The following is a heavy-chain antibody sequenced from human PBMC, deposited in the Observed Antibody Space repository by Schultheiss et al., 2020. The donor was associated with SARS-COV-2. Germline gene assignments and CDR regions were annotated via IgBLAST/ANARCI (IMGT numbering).Heavy chain of an antibody. CDR1: GYTFTSYG. CDR2: IIPIFGTA. Sequence: KISCKASGYTFTSYGISWVRQAPGQGLEWMGGIIPIFGTANYAQKFQGRVTITADESTSTAYMELSSLRSEDTAVYYCARSPGAAALYGMDVWGQGTTVTVSS. CDR3: ARSPGAAALYGMDV. J-gene: IGHJ6*02. V-gene: IGHV1-69*01. D-gene: IGHD6-13*01.